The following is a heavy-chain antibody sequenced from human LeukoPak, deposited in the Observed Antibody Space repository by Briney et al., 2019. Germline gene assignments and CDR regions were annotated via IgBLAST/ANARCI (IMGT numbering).Heavy chain of an antibody. Sequence: SETLSLTCAVYGGSFSGYYWSWIRQPPGKGLEWIGEINHSGSTNYNPSLKSRVTISVDTSKNQFSLKLSSVTAADTAVYYCARAGVLMYYYDSSGYPDAFDIWGQGTMVTVSS. CDR3: ARAGVLMYYYDSSGYPDAFDI. CDR1: GGSFSGYY. V-gene: IGHV4-34*01. CDR2: INHSGST. D-gene: IGHD3-22*01. J-gene: IGHJ3*02.